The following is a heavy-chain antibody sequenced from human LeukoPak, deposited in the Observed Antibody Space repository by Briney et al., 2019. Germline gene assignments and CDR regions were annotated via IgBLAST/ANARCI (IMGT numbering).Heavy chain of an antibody. CDR1: GYTFTGYY. J-gene: IGHJ4*02. CDR2: ISAYNGNT. Sequence: ASVKVSCKASGYTFTGYYMHWVRQAPGQGLEWMGWISAYNGNTNYAQKLQGRVTMTTDTSTSTAYMELRSLRSDDTAVYYCAAHSSGLFDYWGQGTLVTVSS. V-gene: IGHV1-18*04. CDR3: AAHSSGLFDY. D-gene: IGHD6-19*01.